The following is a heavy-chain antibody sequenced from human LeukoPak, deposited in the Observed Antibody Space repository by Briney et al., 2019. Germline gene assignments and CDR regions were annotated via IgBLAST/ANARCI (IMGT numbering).Heavy chain of an antibody. V-gene: IGHV1-18*04. CDR1: GYTFTSYY. Sequence: ASVKVSCKASGYTFTSYYMHWVRQAPGQGLEWMGWISAYNGNTNYAQKLQGRVTMTTDTSTSTAYMELRSLRSDDTAVYYCARDTRWVVRGVSGFDYWGQGTLVTVSS. CDR3: ARDTRWVVRGVSGFDY. D-gene: IGHD3-10*01. CDR2: ISAYNGNT. J-gene: IGHJ4*02.